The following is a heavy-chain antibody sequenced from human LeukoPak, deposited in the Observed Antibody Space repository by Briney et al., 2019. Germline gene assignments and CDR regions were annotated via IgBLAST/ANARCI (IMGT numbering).Heavy chain of an antibody. CDR1: GGTFSSYA. Sequence: ASVKVSCKASGGTFSSYAINWVRQATGQGLEWVGWINPNSGNTGYAQKFQGRVTMTRDTSISAAYMELNSLRSEDTAVYYCARNDYGGHDAFDIWGQGTMVTVSS. CDR2: INPNSGNT. CDR3: ARNDYGGHDAFDI. D-gene: IGHD4-17*01. V-gene: IGHV1-8*02. J-gene: IGHJ3*02.